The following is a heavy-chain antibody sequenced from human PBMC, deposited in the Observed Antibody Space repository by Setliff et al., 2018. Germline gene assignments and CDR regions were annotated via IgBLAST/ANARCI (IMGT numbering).Heavy chain of an antibody. CDR2: INPSGGLT. CDR1: GYTLTNYY. J-gene: IGHJ4*02. CDR3: ARGPRYDYVWGSYRPSTSGDLYYFDY. Sequence: ASVKVSCKASGYTLTNYYMHWVRQAPGQGLEWMGIINPSGGLTRYAQKFQGRVTMTRNTSISTAYMELSSLRSEDTAVYYCARGPRYDYVWGSYRPSTSGDLYYFDYWGQGTLVTVSS. V-gene: IGHV1-46*01. D-gene: IGHD3-16*02.